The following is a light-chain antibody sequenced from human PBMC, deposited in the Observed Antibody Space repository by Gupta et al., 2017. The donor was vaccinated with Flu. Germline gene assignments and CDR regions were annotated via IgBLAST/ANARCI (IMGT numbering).Light chain of an antibody. Sequence: TSSDVGAYNYVSWYQQYPSKAPKLIIHGVSNRPSGVSNRFSGSKSGNTASLTISGLQSEDEADYYCNSFSTTIAYVFGTGTAVTVL. J-gene: IGLJ1*01. CDR2: GVS. CDR3: NSFSTTIAYV. CDR1: SSDVGAYNY. V-gene: IGLV2-14*01.